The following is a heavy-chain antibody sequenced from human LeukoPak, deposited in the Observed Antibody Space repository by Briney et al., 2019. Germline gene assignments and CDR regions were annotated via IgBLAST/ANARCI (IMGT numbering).Heavy chain of an antibody. Sequence: SETLSLTCTVSGGSISSYYWNRIRQPPGKGLEWIGYFYYSGSTNYNPSLKSRVTISVDTSKNQFSLKLTSVTAADTAVYYCARCRPGDGYNFDYWGQGTLVTVSS. CDR2: FYYSGST. CDR1: GGSISSYY. CDR3: ARCRPGDGYNFDY. V-gene: IGHV4-59*01. D-gene: IGHD5-24*01. J-gene: IGHJ4*02.